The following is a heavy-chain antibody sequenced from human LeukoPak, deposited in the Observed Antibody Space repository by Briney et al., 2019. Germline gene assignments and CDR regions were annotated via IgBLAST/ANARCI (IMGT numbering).Heavy chain of an antibody. CDR2: INHSGST. J-gene: IGHJ3*02. V-gene: IGHV4-34*01. CDR3: ARGVYGSGMGRRAIDI. Sequence: SETLSLTCAVYGGSFSNYYWSWIRQPPGKGLEWIGEINHSGSTNYNPSLKSRVTISVDTSKNQFSLKLSSVIAADTAVYYCARGVYGSGMGRRAIDIWGQGTMVTVSS. CDR1: GGSFSNYY. D-gene: IGHD3-10*01.